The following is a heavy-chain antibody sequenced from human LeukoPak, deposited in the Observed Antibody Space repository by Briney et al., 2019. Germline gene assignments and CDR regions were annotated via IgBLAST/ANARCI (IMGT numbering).Heavy chain of an antibody. V-gene: IGHV3-23*01. CDR2: ISGSGGST. Sequence: GSLRLSCAASGFTFSSYAMSWVRQAPGKGLEWVSAISGSGGSTYYADSVKGRFTISRDNSKNTLYLQMNSLRAEDTAVYYCAKSTSVSTVTRSLFDYWGQGTLVTVSS. CDR1: GFTFSSYA. J-gene: IGHJ4*02. D-gene: IGHD4-17*01. CDR3: AKSTSVSTVTRSLFDY.